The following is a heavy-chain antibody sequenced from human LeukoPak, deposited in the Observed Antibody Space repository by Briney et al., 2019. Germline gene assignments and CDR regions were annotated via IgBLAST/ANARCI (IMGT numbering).Heavy chain of an antibody. CDR3: ARVTYVGRDGNLTPFDY. D-gene: IGHD5-24*01. Sequence: ASVKDSRKPSRYTFTSYYMHSVRQAPGEGLGWMGIINLSGGSTSYAQRLQGRVTMTRDTSTSKVYMELSSLRSEDTAVYYCARVTYVGRDGNLTPFDYWGQGTLVTVSS. CDR1: RYTFTSYY. J-gene: IGHJ4*02. CDR2: INLSGGST. V-gene: IGHV1-46*01.